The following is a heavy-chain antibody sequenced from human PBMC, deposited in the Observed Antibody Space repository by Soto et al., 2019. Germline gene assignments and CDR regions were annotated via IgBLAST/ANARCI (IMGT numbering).Heavy chain of an antibody. CDR3: ARDQGSHPGD. Sequence: QVQLQESGPGLVRPSGTLSLTCAVSGVSISSDNWWSWVRQPPGKALEWIGEIHHSGSTNNNPSLKSRVTMSVVPSKDLFSLTLNSVTAADTAFYYCARDQGSHPGDWGQGTLVSVSS. J-gene: IGHJ4*02. CDR2: IHHSGST. CDR1: GVSISSDNW. D-gene: IGHD6-13*01. V-gene: IGHV4-4*02.